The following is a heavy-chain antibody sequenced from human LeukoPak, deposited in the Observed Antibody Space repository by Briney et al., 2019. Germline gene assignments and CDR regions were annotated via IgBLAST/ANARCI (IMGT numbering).Heavy chain of an antibody. CDR2: LYAIGRT. J-gene: IGHJ6*03. V-gene: IGHV4-39*01. Sequence: SETLSLTCTVSGGSISSSSYYWGWIRHPPGKGREWIGTLYAIGRTYYNPSRKSRLTISVDTSKNQFSLRLSSVTAADTAVYYCARISPSCCSSYYMDVWGKGTPVTVSS. CDR1: GGSISSSSYY. D-gene: IGHD2-15*01. CDR3: ARISPSCCSSYYMDV.